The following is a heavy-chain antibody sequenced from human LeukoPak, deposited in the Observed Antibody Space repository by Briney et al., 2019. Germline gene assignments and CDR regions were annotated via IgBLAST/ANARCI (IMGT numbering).Heavy chain of an antibody. Sequence: GGSLRLSCAASGFSFDDYVMHWVRQAPGKGLEWVSGITWNSGSTGYADSVKGRFTISRDNAKNSLFVQMNSLRAEDTALYYCAKDACSGTSCSLDYWGQGTLVTVSS. J-gene: IGHJ4*02. D-gene: IGHD2-2*01. V-gene: IGHV3-9*01. CDR2: ITWNSGST. CDR3: AKDACSGTSCSLDY. CDR1: GFSFDDYV.